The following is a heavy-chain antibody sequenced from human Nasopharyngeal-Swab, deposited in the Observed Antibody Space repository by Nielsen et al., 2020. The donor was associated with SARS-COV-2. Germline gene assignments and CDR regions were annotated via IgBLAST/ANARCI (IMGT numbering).Heavy chain of an antibody. Sequence: GGSLRLSCTASGFSFNNYGMHWVRQAPGKGLGWVAIISYEGSIKHYADYVEGRFTISRDASKNTPYLQMNSLRPEDTAVYYCARRKEILWLGSQRHGMDVWGQGTTVTVSS. J-gene: IGHJ6*02. D-gene: IGHD3-10*01. CDR3: ARRKEILWLGSQRHGMDV. CDR2: ISYEGSIK. CDR1: GFSFNNYG. V-gene: IGHV3-30*03.